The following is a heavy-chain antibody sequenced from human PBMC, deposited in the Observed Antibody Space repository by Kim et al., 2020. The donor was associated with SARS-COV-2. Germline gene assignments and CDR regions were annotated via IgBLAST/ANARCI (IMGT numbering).Heavy chain of an antibody. V-gene: IGHV4-34*01. J-gene: IGHJ2*01. CDR3: ARSGQGWLQQLPALRSLEL. Sequence: SRVTISVDTSKNQFSLKLSSVTAADTAVYYCARSGQGWLQQLPALRSLELWGRGTLVTVSS. D-gene: IGHD4-4*01.